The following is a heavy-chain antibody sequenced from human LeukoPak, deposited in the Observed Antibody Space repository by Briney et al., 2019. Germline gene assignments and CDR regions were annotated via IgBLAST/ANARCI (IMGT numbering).Heavy chain of an antibody. D-gene: IGHD5-18*01. V-gene: IGHV3-30*02. Sequence: GGSLRLSCAASGFTFSSYGMHWVRQAPGKGLEWVAFIRYDGSNKYYADSVKGRFTISRDNSKNTLNLQMNSLRAEDTALYYCARFIRGYSYGAFDYWGQGTLVTVSS. J-gene: IGHJ4*02. CDR3: ARFIRGYSYGAFDY. CDR2: IRYDGSNK. CDR1: GFTFSSYG.